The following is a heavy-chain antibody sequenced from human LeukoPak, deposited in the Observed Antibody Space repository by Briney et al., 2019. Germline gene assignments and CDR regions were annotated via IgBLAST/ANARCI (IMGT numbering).Heavy chain of an antibody. CDR1: GGSISSGGYY. J-gene: IGHJ5*02. CDR3: ARWIAAAGVYDP. D-gene: IGHD6-13*01. CDR2: IYYSGST. V-gene: IGHV4-61*08. Sequence: SETLSLTCTVSGGSISSGGYYWSWIRQHPGKGLEWIGYIYYSGSTNYNPSLKSRVTISVDTSKNQFSLKLSSVTAADTAVYYCARWIAAAGVYDPWGQGTLVTVSS.